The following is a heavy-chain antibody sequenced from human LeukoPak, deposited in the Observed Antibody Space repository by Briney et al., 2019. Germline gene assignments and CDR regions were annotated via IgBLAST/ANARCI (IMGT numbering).Heavy chain of an antibody. CDR2: ISASGGTT. Sequence: GGSLRLSCAASGFTFSSYAMSWVRQAPGKGLEWVSSISASGGTTYYADSVKGRFTISRDNSNNTLYLQMLSLRAEDSAIYYCAKDPREYCSSTSCPNWFDPWGQGTLVTVSS. D-gene: IGHD2-2*01. V-gene: IGHV3-23*01. CDR1: GFTFSSYA. CDR3: AKDPREYCSSTSCPNWFDP. J-gene: IGHJ5*02.